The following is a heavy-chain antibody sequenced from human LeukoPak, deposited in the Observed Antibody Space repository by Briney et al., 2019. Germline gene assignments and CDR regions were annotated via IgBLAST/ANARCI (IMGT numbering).Heavy chain of an antibody. CDR2: INPNSGGT. CDR1: GYAFTGYY. J-gene: IGHJ4*02. V-gene: IGHV1-2*02. D-gene: IGHD1-1*01. CDR3: ATDRNWNLDY. Sequence: ASVNVSYKPSGYAFTGYYMHWVRQAPGHGLEWMGWINPNSGGTNYAQKFQGRVTMTRDTSISTAYMELSRLRSDDTAVYYCATDRNWNLDYWGQGTLVTVSS.